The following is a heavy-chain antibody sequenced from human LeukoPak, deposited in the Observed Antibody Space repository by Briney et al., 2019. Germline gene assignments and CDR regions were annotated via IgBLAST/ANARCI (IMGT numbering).Heavy chain of an antibody. CDR3: AKDHESDGYPCLDH. D-gene: IGHD3-22*01. J-gene: IGHJ4*02. CDR1: GFTLSRLA. CDR2: ISASGP. Sequence: GGSLRLSCAVSGFTLSRLAMTWVRQAPGKGLAWVSTISASGPYYADAVRGRFTISSDNARNTLSVQMDSLRAEDTAVYYCAKDHESDGYPCLDHWGLGTLVTVSS. V-gene: IGHV3-23*01.